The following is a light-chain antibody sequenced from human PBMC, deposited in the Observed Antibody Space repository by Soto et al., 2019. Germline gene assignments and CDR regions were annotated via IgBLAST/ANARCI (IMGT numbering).Light chain of an antibody. CDR1: QSVRSNY. V-gene: IGKV3-20*01. CDR3: QQYGSSPLT. CDR2: DAS. J-gene: IGKJ4*01. Sequence: EIVLTQSPDTLSLSPGERATLSCRASQSVRSNYLAWYQQKPGQAPRFLIYDASSRATGIPDSFSGSGYGTDFTLTISRLEPEDFAVYYCQQYGSSPLTFGGGTKVEIK.